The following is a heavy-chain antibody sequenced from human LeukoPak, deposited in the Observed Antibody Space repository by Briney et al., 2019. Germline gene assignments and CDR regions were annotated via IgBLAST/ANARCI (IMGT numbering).Heavy chain of an antibody. CDR1: GFTFSSYW. V-gene: IGHV3-7*05. J-gene: IGHJ4*02. CDR2: IKQDGSEK. D-gene: IGHD6-6*01. CDR3: AKNIFREYSISQGPLDY. Sequence: HSGGSLRLSCAASGFTFSSYWMTWVRQAPGKGLEWVANIKQDGSEKYYVDSEKGRFTISRDNAKNSLSLQMNSLRVEDTAVYYCAKNIFREYSISQGPLDYWGQGTLVTVSS.